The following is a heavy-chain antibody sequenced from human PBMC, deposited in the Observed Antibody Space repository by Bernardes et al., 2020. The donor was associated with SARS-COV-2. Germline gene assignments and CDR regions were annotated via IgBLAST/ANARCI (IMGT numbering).Heavy chain of an antibody. CDR1: GFTFRSYC. CDR2: IKQDGSEK. CDR3: ARDLESSSESAPEANWFDP. D-gene: IGHD6-6*01. Sequence: GGSLRLSCAAFGFTFRSYCMSWVRKAPGKGLEWVSNIKQDGSEKYYVDSVKGRFTISRDNAKNSLYLQMNSLRAEDTAVYDCARDLESSSESAPEANWFDPWGQGTLVTVSS. J-gene: IGHJ5*02. V-gene: IGHV3-7*01.